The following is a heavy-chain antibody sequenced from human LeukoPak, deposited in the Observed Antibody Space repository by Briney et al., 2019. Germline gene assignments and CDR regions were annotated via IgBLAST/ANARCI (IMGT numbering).Heavy chain of an antibody. CDR2: IYYSGST. D-gene: IGHD6-19*01. V-gene: IGHV4-39*07. CDR3: ARDGWGPIGH. J-gene: IGHJ4*02. CDR1: GGSISSSSYY. Sequence: SGTLSLTCTVSGGSISSSSYYWGWIRQPPGKGLEWIGSIYYSGSTYYNPSLKSRVTISVDTSKNQFSLKLSSVTAADTAVYYCARDGWGPIGHWGQGTLVTVSS.